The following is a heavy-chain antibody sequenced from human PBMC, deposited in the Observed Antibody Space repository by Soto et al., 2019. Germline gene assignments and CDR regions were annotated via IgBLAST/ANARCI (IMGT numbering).Heavy chain of an antibody. Sequence: ASVKVSCKASGYTFTSYYMHWVRQAPGQGLEWMGIINPSGGSTSYAQKFQGRVTMTRDTSTSTVYMELSSLRSEDTAVYYCARGVPIRDYGDYGDHYFDYWGQGTLVTVSS. D-gene: IGHD4-17*01. J-gene: IGHJ4*02. CDR1: GYTFTSYY. V-gene: IGHV1-46*01. CDR3: ARGVPIRDYGDYGDHYFDY. CDR2: INPSGGST.